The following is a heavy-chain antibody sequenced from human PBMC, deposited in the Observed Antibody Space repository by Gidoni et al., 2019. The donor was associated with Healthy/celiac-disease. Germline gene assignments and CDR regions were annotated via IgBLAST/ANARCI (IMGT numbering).Heavy chain of an antibody. CDR2: IIPIFCTA. CDR3: ASLYSSGQGGDAFDI. V-gene: IGHV1-69*01. Sequence: QVQLVQSGAGVKTPGSSAKVSCKASGATFSSYAISWVRQAPGQGLEWMGGIIPIFCTANYAQKFQGRVTITADESTSTAYMELSSLRSEDTAVYYCASLYSSGQGGDAFDIWGQGTMVTVSS. J-gene: IGHJ3*02. CDR1: GATFSSYA. D-gene: IGHD6-19*01.